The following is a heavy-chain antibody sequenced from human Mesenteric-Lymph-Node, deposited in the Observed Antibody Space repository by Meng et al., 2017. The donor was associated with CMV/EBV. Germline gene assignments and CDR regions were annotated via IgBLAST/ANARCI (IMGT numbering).Heavy chain of an antibody. CDR1: GGSVSSGSYY. D-gene: IGHD2/OR15-2a*01. CDR3: VRLSTPQYYYGLDV. J-gene: IGHJ6*02. V-gene: IGHV4-61*01. Sequence: SETLSLTCTVSGGSVSSGSYYWSWIRQPPGKGLEWIGYTHYSGSTNYNPSLEGRVTISIHTSSNQFSLRLTSVTAADTAAYYCVRLSTPQYYYGLDVWGQGTTVTVSS. CDR2: THYSGST.